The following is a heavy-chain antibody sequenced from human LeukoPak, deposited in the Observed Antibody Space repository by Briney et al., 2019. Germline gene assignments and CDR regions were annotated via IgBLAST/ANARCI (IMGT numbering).Heavy chain of an antibody. J-gene: IGHJ4*02. CDR1: GGSISSSNW. Sequence: PSETLSLTCAVSGGSISSSNWWSWVRQPPGMGLEWLGEIFHSGSTNYNPSLKSRVTISVDKSKNQFSLKLSSVTAADTAVYYCASGPLHGVPAAMAYWGQGTLVTVSS. D-gene: IGHD2-2*01. V-gene: IGHV4-4*02. CDR3: ASGPLHGVPAAMAY. CDR2: IFHSGST.